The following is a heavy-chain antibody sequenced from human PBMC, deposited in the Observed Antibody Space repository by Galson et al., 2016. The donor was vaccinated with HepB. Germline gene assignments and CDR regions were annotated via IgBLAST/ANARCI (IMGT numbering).Heavy chain of an antibody. CDR3: AKGGMGDRGNGVCYTAPFDS. CDR1: GFAFSSHA. CDR2: ISGAAGST. J-gene: IGHJ5*01. V-gene: IGHV3-23*01. D-gene: IGHD2-8*01. Sequence: SLRLSCAASGFAFSSHAMSWVRQAPGKGLEWVSSISGAAGSTYFGDSVKGRFTISRDNSKNTLYLEMTGLRAGDTAIYYCAKGGMGDRGNGVCYTAPFDSWGLGTLVTVAS.